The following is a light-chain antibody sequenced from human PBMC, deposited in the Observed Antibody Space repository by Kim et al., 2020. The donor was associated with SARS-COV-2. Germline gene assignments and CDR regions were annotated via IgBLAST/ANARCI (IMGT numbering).Light chain of an antibody. J-gene: IGLJ1*01. CDR1: KLGDKY. CDR2: QDS. V-gene: IGLV3-1*01. Sequence: SYELTQPPSVSVSPGQTASITCSGDKLGDKYACWYQQKPGQSPVLVIYQDSKRPSGIPERFSGSNSGNTATLTISGTQATDEADYYCQAWDSSVYVFGTG. CDR3: QAWDSSVYV.